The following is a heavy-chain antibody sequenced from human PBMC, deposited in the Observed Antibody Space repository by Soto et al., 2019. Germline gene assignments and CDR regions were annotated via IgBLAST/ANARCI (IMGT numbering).Heavy chain of an antibody. CDR3: ARWYYYDRSGYYQTTYAFDI. CDR1: GFTFSSYS. J-gene: IGHJ3*02. CDR2: ISSSSSYI. D-gene: IGHD3-22*01. V-gene: IGHV3-21*01. Sequence: PGGSLRLSCAASGFTFSSYSMNWFRQAPGKGLEWVSSISSSSSYIYYADSVKGRFTISRDNAKNSLYLQMNSLRAEDTAVYYCARWYYYDRSGYYQTTYAFDIWGQGTMVTVAS.